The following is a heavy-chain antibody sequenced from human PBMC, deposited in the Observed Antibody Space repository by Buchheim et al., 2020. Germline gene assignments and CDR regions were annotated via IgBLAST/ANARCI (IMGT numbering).Heavy chain of an antibody. D-gene: IGHD3-22*01. CDR3: ARDGLAYYDSSGNNWFDP. CDR2: IIPILGIA. Sequence: QVQLVQSGAEVKKPGSSVKVSCKASGGTFSSYTISWVRQAPGQGLEWMGRIIPILGIANYAQKFQGRVTITADKSTSTAYMGLSSLRSEDTAVYYCARDGLAYYDSSGNNWFDPWGQGTL. J-gene: IGHJ5*02. CDR1: GGTFSSYT. V-gene: IGHV1-69*08.